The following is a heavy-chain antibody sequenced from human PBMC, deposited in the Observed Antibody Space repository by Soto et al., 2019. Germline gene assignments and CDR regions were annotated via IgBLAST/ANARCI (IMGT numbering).Heavy chain of an antibody. CDR2: MNPNSGNT. V-gene: IGHV1-8*01. J-gene: IGHJ6*03. CDR1: GYTFTSYD. Sequence: ASVKVSCKASGYTFTSYDINWVRQATGQGLEWMGWMNPNSGNTGYAQKFQGRVTMTRNTSISTAYMELSSLRSEDTAVYYCARFSLEEAYYYYYMDVWGKGTTVTVSS. CDR3: ARFSLEEAYYYYYMDV.